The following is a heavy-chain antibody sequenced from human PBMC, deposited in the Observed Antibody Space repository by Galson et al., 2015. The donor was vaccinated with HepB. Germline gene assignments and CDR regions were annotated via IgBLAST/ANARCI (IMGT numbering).Heavy chain of an antibody. V-gene: IGHV7-4-1*02. D-gene: IGHD6-13*01. CDR1: GYTFTSYA. CDR2: INTNTGNP. J-gene: IGHJ6*02. CDR3: ARDRKSSSWYRYYYYYGMDV. Sequence: SVKASCKASGYTFTSYAMNWVRQAPGQGLEWMGWINTNTGNPTYAQGFTGRFVFSLDTSVSTAYLQISSLKAEDTAVYYCARDRKSSSWYRYYYYYGMDVWGQGTTVTVSS.